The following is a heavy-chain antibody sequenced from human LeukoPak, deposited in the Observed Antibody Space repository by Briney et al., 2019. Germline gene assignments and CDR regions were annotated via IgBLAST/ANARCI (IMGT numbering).Heavy chain of an antibody. D-gene: IGHD3-16*01. CDR3: AKSLNPRGAFDI. CDR1: GFTFDDYA. J-gene: IGHJ3*02. Sequence: GRSLRLSCAASGFTFDDYAMHWVRQAPGKGLEGVSGISWNSGSIGYADSVKGRFTISRDNAKNSLYLQMNSLRAEDMALYYCAKSLNPRGAFDIWGQGTMVTVSS. V-gene: IGHV3-9*03. CDR2: ISWNSGSI.